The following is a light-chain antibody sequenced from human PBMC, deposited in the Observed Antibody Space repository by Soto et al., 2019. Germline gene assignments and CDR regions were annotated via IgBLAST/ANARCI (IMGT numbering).Light chain of an antibody. Sequence: EIVLTQSPDTLSLSPGERATLSCRASQSVGSSLAWYQQKPGQAPRLLIYDTSSRATGIPARFSGSGSGTDFALTIISLEPEDFAVYYCQHRSNWPPEVTFGPGTKVDIK. CDR2: DTS. CDR1: QSVGSS. J-gene: IGKJ3*01. CDR3: QHRSNWPPEVT. V-gene: IGKV3-11*01.